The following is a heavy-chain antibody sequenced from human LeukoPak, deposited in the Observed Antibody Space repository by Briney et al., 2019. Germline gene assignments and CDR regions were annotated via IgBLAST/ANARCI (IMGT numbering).Heavy chain of an antibody. V-gene: IGHV4-31*03. CDR3: ARGYCSGGSCYQPFDY. CDR2: IYYSGST. D-gene: IGHD2-15*01. J-gene: IGHJ4*02. Sequence: SETLSLTCTVSGGSISSGGYYWSWIRQHPGKGLEWIGYIYYSGSTYYNPSLKSRVTISVDRSKNQFSLNLNSVTAADTAVYYCARGYCSGGSCYQPFDYWGQGTLVTVSS. CDR1: GGSISSGGYY.